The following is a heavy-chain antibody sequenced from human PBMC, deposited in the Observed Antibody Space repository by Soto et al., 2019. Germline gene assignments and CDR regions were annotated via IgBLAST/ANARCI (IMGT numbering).Heavy chain of an antibody. V-gene: IGHV3-30*18. CDR1: GFTFSSYG. Sequence: QVQLVESGGGVVQPGRSLRLSCAASGFTFSSYGMHWVRQAPGKGLEWVAVIPYDGSYKYYADSVKGRFTISRDNSKNTLYLQMNSLRAEDTAVYYCAKPHSSGCYSDAFDIWGQGTMVTVSS. D-gene: IGHD3-22*01. CDR3: AKPHSSGCYSDAFDI. CDR2: IPYDGSYK. J-gene: IGHJ3*02.